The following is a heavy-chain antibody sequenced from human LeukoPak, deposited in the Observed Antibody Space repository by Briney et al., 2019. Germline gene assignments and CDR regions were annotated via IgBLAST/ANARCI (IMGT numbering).Heavy chain of an antibody. Sequence: GGSLRLSCAADALIFSNCWTHCVRQAPGKGLLWVSRIDSDGRIITYADSVKGRFTISRDNATNTLYLEMNSVTADDTAVYYCVIGLGDYWGQGTLVTVSS. CDR3: VIGLGDY. D-gene: IGHD7-27*01. CDR2: IDSDGRII. J-gene: IGHJ4*02. V-gene: IGHV3-74*01. CDR1: ALIFSNCW.